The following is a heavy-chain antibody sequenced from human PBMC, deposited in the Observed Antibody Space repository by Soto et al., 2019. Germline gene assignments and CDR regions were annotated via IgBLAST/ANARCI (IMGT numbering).Heavy chain of an antibody. CDR1: GYTFTSYG. Sequence: ASVKVSCKASGYTFTSYGISWVRQAPGQGLEWMGWVSAYNGNTNYAQKLQGRVTMTTDTSTSTAYMELRSLRSDDTAVYYCARDGCSSTSCYVWLVDYYYYGMDVWGQGTTVTVSS. V-gene: IGHV1-18*01. D-gene: IGHD2-2*01. CDR3: ARDGCSSTSCYVWLVDYYYYGMDV. CDR2: VSAYNGNT. J-gene: IGHJ6*02.